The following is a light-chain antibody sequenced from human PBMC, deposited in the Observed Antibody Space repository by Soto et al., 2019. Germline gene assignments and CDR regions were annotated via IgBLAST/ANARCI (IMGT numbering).Light chain of an antibody. CDR2: WAS. V-gene: IGKV4-1*01. CDR1: QSFLYSANNRNY. Sequence: SVLTHSPDSLSLSLGDRATINCKSIQSFLYSANNRNYLAWYQKRLGQPPKLLFYWASTRESGVPDRFSGSGSGTDFTLTISSLQAEDVAVYYCQQYYSAPLTFGGGTKVDIK. J-gene: IGKJ4*01. CDR3: QQYYSAPLT.